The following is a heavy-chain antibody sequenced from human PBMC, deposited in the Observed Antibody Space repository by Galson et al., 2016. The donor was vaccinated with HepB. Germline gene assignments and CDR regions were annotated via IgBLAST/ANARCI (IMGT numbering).Heavy chain of an antibody. CDR1: GSTFNVYF. V-gene: IGHV1-46*02. J-gene: IGHJ6*02. Sequence: SVKVSCKASGSTFNVYFVHWVRQAPGQGLEWMGIINPSGGSTSYAQKFPGRVTMTRDTSTSTVYMELRSLSSEDTAVYYCARNPCGGDCYSPYRFYYYDMDVWGQGTTVTVSS. CDR2: INPSGGST. CDR3: ARNPCGGDCYSPYRFYYYDMDV. D-gene: IGHD2-21*02.